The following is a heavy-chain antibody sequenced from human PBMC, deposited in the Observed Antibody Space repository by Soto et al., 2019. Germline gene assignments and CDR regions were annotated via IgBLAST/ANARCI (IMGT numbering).Heavy chain of an antibody. CDR2: IFSNDDK. Sequence: SGPTLVNPTETLTLTCTVSGFSLSNVRMGVSWIRQPPGKALEWLAHIFSNDDKSYNTSLKSRLTISKDTSRSQVVLTMNNMDPADTATYFCARVNVKVIETYFYAVDVWGQGTTVTVSS. CDR3: ARVNVKVIETYFYAVDV. D-gene: IGHD3-22*01. V-gene: IGHV2-26*01. CDR1: GFSLSNVRMG. J-gene: IGHJ6*02.